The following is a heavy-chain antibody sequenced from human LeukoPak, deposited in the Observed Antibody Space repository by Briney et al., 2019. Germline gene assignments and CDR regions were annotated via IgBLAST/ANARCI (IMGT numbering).Heavy chain of an antibody. Sequence: GASVKVSCKASGYTFTGYYMHWVRQAPGQGLEWMGRINPNSGGTNYAQKFQGRVTMTRDTSISTAYMELSRLRSDDTAVYYCARDEGGYSGYADYWGQGTLVTASS. J-gene: IGHJ4*02. CDR2: INPNSGGT. V-gene: IGHV1-2*06. CDR1: GYTFTGYY. D-gene: IGHD5-12*01. CDR3: ARDEGGYSGYADY.